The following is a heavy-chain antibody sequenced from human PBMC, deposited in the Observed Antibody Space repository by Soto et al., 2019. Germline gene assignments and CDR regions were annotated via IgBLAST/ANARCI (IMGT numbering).Heavy chain of an antibody. Sequence: ASVKVSCKASGYTFTSYYMHWVRQAPGQGLEWMGIINPSGGSTSYAQKFQGRVTMTRDTSTSTVYMELSSLRSEDTAVYYCARVITMVRADYYYGMDVWGQGTTVTVS. V-gene: IGHV1-46*01. CDR2: INPSGGST. J-gene: IGHJ6*02. D-gene: IGHD3-10*01. CDR1: GYTFTSYY. CDR3: ARVITMVRADYYYGMDV.